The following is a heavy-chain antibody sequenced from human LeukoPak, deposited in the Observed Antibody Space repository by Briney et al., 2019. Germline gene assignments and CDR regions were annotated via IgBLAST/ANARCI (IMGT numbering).Heavy chain of an antibody. Sequence: GWSLRLSYAATEFTVSSNYMNLVRQAPGKGLEWVSVIYSGGSTYYADSVKGRFTISRDNSKNTLYLQMNSLRAEDTAVYYCAGGARRQQPFDYWGQGTLVTVSS. CDR2: IYSGGST. CDR1: EFTVSSNY. D-gene: IGHD6-13*01. J-gene: IGHJ4*02. V-gene: IGHV3-66*01. CDR3: AGGARRQQPFDY.